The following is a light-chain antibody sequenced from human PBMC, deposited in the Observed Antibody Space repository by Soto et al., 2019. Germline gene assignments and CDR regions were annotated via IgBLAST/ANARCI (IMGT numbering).Light chain of an antibody. CDR2: GAS. CDR3: QGYNNWRPWA. J-gene: IGKJ1*01. V-gene: IGKV3-15*01. CDR1: HSVSSN. Sequence: TVRTQSPAALSXXPGEXATLXXWXSHSVSSNLAWYQQRPGQAPRLLIYGASARATGIRARSTGSASGTEFNLTISSMQSEDFAVYCCQGYNNWRPWAFIQGTKVDI.